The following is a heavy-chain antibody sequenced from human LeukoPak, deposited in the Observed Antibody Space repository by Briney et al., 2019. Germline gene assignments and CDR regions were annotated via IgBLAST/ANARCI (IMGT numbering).Heavy chain of an antibody. V-gene: IGHV3-7*01. J-gene: IGHJ3*02. CDR3: AGYPPYSSSLGAFDI. CDR1: GFTFSSYW. D-gene: IGHD6-13*01. CDR2: IKQDGSEK. Sequence: GGSLRLSCAASGFTFSSYWMSWVRQAPGKGLEWVANIKQDGSEKYYVDSVKGRFTISRDNAKNSLYLQMNSLRAEDTAVYYCAGYPPYSSSLGAFDIWGQGTMVTVSS.